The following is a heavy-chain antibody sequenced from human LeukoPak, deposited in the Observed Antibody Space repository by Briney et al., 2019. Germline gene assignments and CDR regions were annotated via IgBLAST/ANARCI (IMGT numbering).Heavy chain of an antibody. CDR2: IYHSGST. J-gene: IGHJ4*02. V-gene: IGHV4-34*01. Sequence: GSLRLSCAASGFSLSGYSMNWVRQTPGKGLEWIGEIYHSGSTNYNPSLKSRVTISVDTSKNQFSLKLSSVTAADTAVYYCARVLRYYDILTGYYIQAPFDYWGQGTLVTVSS. CDR1: GFSLSGYS. D-gene: IGHD3-9*01. CDR3: ARVLRYYDILTGYYIQAPFDY.